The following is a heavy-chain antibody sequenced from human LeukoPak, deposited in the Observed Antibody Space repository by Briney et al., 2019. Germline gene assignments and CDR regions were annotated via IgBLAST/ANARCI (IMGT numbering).Heavy chain of an antibody. CDR1: GGTFSSYA. J-gene: IGHJ4*02. CDR3: AREAGIQLWSYFDY. Sequence: GASVKVSCKASGGTFSSYAISWVRQAPGQGLEWMGRIIPIFGIANYAQKFQGRVTITADKSTGTAYMELSSLRSEDTAVYYCAREAGIQLWSYFDYWGQGTLVTVSS. CDR2: IIPIFGIA. V-gene: IGHV1-69*04. D-gene: IGHD5-18*01.